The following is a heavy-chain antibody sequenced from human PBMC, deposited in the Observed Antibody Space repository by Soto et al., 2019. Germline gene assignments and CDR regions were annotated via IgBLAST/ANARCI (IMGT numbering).Heavy chain of an antibody. CDR3: ASPLSSDAFDI. J-gene: IGHJ3*02. CDR1: GYTFTSFD. CDR2: MIPNSGNT. V-gene: IGHV1-8*01. Sequence: ASVKVSCKASGYTFTSFDINRVRQAPGQGLEWMGWMIPNSGNTGYAQKFQGRVTMTRNTSINTAYMELSSLRSEDTAVYYRASPLSSDAFDIWGQGTMVTVSS. D-gene: IGHD3-10*01.